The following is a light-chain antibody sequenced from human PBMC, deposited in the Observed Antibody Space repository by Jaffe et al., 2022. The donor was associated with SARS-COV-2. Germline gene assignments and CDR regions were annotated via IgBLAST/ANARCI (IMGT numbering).Light chain of an antibody. J-gene: IGKJ2*01. V-gene: IGKV3-20*01. CDR1: HSITSRY. CDR2: DAS. Sequence: EIMLAQSPGTLSLSPGERATLSCRASHSITSRYLAWYQQRPGQAPRLLIYDASSRATGIPDRFSGSGSGTDFTLTISRLEPEDFTVYYCQQYHSSPYTFGQGTKLEIK. CDR3: QQYHSSPYT.